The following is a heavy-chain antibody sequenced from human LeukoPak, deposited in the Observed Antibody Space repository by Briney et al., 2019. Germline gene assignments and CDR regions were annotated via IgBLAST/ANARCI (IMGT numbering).Heavy chain of an antibody. D-gene: IGHD3-10*01. Sequence: ASVKVSCKVSGYTLTELSMHWVRQAPGKGLEWMGGFDPEDGETIYAQKFQGRVTMTEDTSTDTAYMELSSLRSEDTAGYYCATGEYGSGSYSRDLDYWGQGTLVTVSS. V-gene: IGHV1-24*01. CDR2: FDPEDGET. CDR1: GYTLTELS. CDR3: ATGEYGSGSYSRDLDY. J-gene: IGHJ4*02.